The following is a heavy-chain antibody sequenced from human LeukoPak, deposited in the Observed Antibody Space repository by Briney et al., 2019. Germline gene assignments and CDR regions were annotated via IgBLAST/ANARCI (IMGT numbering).Heavy chain of an antibody. J-gene: IGHJ6*02. CDR1: GYTFHSFD. CDR3: ARAPSPASYAMDV. V-gene: IGHV1-8*01. Sequence: ASVKVSCKASGYTFHSFDVNWVRQATGQGLEWMGWMNPNSGNTGYAQEFQGRVTMTRNTSINTAYMEVSGLTSEDTAVYYCARAPSPASYAMDVWGQGTTVTVSS. CDR2: MNPNSGNT.